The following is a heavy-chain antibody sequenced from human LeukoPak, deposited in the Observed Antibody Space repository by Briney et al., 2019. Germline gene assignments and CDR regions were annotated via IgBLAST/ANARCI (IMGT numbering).Heavy chain of an antibody. V-gene: IGHV1-3*04. J-gene: IGHJ4*02. D-gene: IGHD3-9*01. CDR1: GYTFTTAG. CDR2: INTDTGNT. CDR3: ARIPRNWFFDY. Sequence: ASVKVSCKASGYTFTTAGIHWVRQAPGQRLEWMGWINTDTGNTKFSQKLQDRVTITKDTSASIVYMELNSLRSEDTAVYYCARIPRNWFFDYWGQGTLVTVSS.